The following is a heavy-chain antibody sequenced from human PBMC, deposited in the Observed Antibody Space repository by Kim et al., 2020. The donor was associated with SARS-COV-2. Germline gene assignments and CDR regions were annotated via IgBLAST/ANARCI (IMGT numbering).Heavy chain of an antibody. Sequence: GGSLRLSCAASGFTFSSYGMHWVRQAPGKGLEWVAVISYDGSNKYYADSVKGRFTISRDNSKNTLYLQMNSLRAEDTAVYYCAKDADGYNWFDPWGQGT. CDR1: GFTFSSYG. J-gene: IGHJ5*02. D-gene: IGHD3-22*01. V-gene: IGHV3-30*18. CDR3: AKDADGYNWFDP. CDR2: ISYDGSNK.